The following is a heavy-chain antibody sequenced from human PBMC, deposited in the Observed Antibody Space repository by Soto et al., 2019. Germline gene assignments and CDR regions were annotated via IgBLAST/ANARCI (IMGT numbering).Heavy chain of an antibody. D-gene: IGHD6-13*01. CDR1: GGSISSYY. J-gene: IGHJ5*02. Sequence: SETLSLTCTVSGGSISSYYWGWIRQPPGKGLEWIASIYYSGTTYYNPSLESRVTISVDTSKNQFSLKLSSVTAADAAVYYCARGYSSSWYAPWGQGTLVTVSS. CDR2: IYYSGTT. V-gene: IGHV4-39*01. CDR3: ARGYSSSWYAP.